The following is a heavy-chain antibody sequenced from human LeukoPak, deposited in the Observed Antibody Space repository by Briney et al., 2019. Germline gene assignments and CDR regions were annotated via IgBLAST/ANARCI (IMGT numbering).Heavy chain of an antibody. CDR2: INPSGGST. V-gene: IGHV1-46*01. D-gene: IGHD3-22*01. J-gene: IGHJ4*02. CDR3: ARARAQPGGDYYDSSGYFLFGY. CDR1: GYTFTSYY. Sequence: ASVKVSCKASGYTFTSYYMHWVRQAPGQGLEWMGIINPSGGSTSYAQKFQGRVTMTRDTSTSTVYMELSSLRSEDTAVYYCARARAQPGGDYYDSSGYFLFGYWGRGTLVTVSS.